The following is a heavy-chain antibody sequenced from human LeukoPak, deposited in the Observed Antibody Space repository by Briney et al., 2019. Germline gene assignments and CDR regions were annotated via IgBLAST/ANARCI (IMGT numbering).Heavy chain of an antibody. Sequence: ASVKVSCKASGYTFTSYGISWVRQAPGQGLEWMGWISAYNGNTNYAQKLQGRVTMTTDTSTSTAYMELRSLRSDATAVYYCARALDIVVPADNWFDPWGQGTLVTVSS. CDR3: ARALDIVVPADNWFDP. CDR1: GYTFTSYG. CDR2: ISAYNGNT. D-gene: IGHD2-2*03. V-gene: IGHV1-18*01. J-gene: IGHJ5*02.